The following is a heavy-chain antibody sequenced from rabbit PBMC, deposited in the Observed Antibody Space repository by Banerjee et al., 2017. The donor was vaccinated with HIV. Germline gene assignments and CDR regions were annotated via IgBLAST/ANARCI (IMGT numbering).Heavy chain of an antibody. D-gene: IGHD2-1*01. CDR1: GIDFSSSYW. Sequence: QSLEESGGDLVKPGASLTLTCKASGIDFSSSYWICWVRQAPGKGLEWIACIYAAGSGSTYSASWAKGRFTISKTSSTTVTLQMTSLTVADTATYFCARGTGYVSHGDGWYFNLWGQGTLVTVS. CDR3: ARGTGYVSHGDGWYFNL. J-gene: IGHJ4*01. V-gene: IGHV1S40*01. CDR2: IYAAGSGST.